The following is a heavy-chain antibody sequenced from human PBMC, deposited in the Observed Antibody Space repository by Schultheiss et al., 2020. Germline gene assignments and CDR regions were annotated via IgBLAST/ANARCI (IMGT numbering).Heavy chain of an antibody. V-gene: IGHV3-9*01. CDR1: GFTFDDYA. J-gene: IGHJ5*02. D-gene: IGHD6-19*01. CDR2: ISWNSGSI. CDR3: AKGWSSGWYGEGGFDP. Sequence: GGSLRLSCAASGFTFDDYAMHWVRQAPGKGLEWVSGISWNSGSIGYADSVKGRFTISRDNAKNSLYLQMNSLRAEDTALYYCAKGWSSGWYGEGGFDPWGQGTLVTVSS.